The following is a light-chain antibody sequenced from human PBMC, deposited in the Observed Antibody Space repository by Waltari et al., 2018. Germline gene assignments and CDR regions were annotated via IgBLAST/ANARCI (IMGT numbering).Light chain of an antibody. CDR1: QNIGNY. Sequence: EVVLTQSPATLSLSPGDRATLSCRASQNIGNYLAWYQQKPGQAPRLLIQAASNRATGVPARFSGSGSATDFTLTISSLEPEDFAVYYCQNRRNWPLLTFGGWTKVEIK. CDR3: QNRRNWPLLT. CDR2: AAS. J-gene: IGKJ4*01. V-gene: IGKV3-11*01.